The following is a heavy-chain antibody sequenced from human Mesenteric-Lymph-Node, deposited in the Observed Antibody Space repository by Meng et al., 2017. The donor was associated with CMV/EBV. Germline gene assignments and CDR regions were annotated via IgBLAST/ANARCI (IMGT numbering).Heavy chain of an antibody. CDR3: AREHCSGGSCDSGFDY. CDR2: INWNGAVT. V-gene: IGHV3-20*04. CDR1: GFTFDNYA. J-gene: IGHJ4*02. Sequence: GGSLRLSCTASGFTFDNYAMAWVRQAPGKGLEWVSGINWNGAVTSYADSVKGRFTISRDNAKNSLYLQMNSLRVEDTALYYCAREHCSGGSCDSGFDYWGQGILVTVSS. D-gene: IGHD2-15*01.